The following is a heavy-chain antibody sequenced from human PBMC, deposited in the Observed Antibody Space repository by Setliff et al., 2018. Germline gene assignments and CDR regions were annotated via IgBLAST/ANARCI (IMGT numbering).Heavy chain of an antibody. J-gene: IGHJ4*02. CDR1: GYTLTELS. CDR2: FDPEDGET. Sequence: ASVKVSCKVSGYTLTELSMHWVRQAPGKGLEWMGGFDPEDGETIYAQKFQGRVTMTEDTSTDTAYMELSSLRSDDTAVYYCARAYSGSQYPYYFEFWGQGTLVTVSS. V-gene: IGHV1-24*01. CDR3: ARAYSGSQYPYYFEF. D-gene: IGHD1-26*01.